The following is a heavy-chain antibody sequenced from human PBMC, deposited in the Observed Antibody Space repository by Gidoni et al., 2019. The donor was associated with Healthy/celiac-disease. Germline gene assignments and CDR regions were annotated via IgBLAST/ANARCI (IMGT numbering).Heavy chain of an antibody. J-gene: IGHJ4*02. D-gene: IGHD5-18*01. CDR2: ISSSSSTI. CDR3: ARENDVDTAMVSLFDY. Sequence: EVQLVASGGGLVQPAGSLRISCAASGFTFSSFSMNLVRQGPGKGLEWVSYISSSSSTIYDADSVKGRVTISRDNAKNSLYLQMNSLRDEDTAVYYCARENDVDTAMVSLFDYWGQGTLVTVSS. CDR1: GFTFSSFS. V-gene: IGHV3-48*02.